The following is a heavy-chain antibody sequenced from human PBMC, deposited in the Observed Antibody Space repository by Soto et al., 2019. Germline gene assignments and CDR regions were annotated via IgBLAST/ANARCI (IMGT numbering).Heavy chain of an antibody. CDR2: TNYRSKWYN. D-gene: IGHD4-17*01. Sequence: PSQTLSLTCAVSGDSVSSNSAAWNWIRQSPSRGLEWLGRTNYRSKWYNDYAVSVESRITISPDTSKNQFSLQLNSVTPEDTAVYYCARLWGDYEYNWFGPWGQGTLVTVSS. CDR1: GDSVSSNSAA. CDR3: ARLWGDYEYNWFGP. V-gene: IGHV6-1*01. J-gene: IGHJ5*02.